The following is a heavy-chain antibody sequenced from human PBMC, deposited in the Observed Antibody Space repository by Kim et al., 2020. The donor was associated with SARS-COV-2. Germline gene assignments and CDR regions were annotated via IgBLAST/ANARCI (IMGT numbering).Heavy chain of an antibody. Sequence: GGSLRLSCAASGFTFSSYAMHWVRQAPGKGLEWVAVISYDGSNKYYADSVKGRFTISRDNSKNTLYLQMNSLRAEDTAVYYCARDHEGYYDSSGYLDYWGQGTLVTVSS. J-gene: IGHJ4*02. CDR2: ISYDGSNK. CDR3: ARDHEGYYDSSGYLDY. CDR1: GFTFSSYA. V-gene: IGHV3-30-3*01. D-gene: IGHD3-22*01.